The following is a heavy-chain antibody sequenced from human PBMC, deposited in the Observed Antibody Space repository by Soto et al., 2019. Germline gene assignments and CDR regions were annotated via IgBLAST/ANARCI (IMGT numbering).Heavy chain of an antibody. D-gene: IGHD6-13*01. CDR3: ARESPAAGITFDY. CDR1: GFTFSIYA. J-gene: IGHJ4*02. Sequence: GGSPKLASAASGFTFSIYAMDWVLQAPGKGLEWVAVISYDGSNKYYADSVKGRFTISRDNSKNTLYLQMNSLRAEDTAVYYCARESPAAGITFDYWGQGTLVTVSS. V-gene: IGHV3-30-3*01. CDR2: ISYDGSNK.